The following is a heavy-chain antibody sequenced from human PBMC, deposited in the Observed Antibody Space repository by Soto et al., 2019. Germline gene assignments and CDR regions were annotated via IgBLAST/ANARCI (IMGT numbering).Heavy chain of an antibody. CDR3: ARFGCNGGSCLHVFDV. CDR2: IYSSGYT. CDR1: GGSISSYY. Sequence: QLQLQESGPGLVKPSETLSLTCTVSGGSISSYYWSWIRQPPGKGLEWIGYIYSSGYTNYNPSLTSRVTISVDTAKNQFSLNRNSVTAADTALYYCARFGCNGGSCLHVFDVWGQGTLVTVSS. D-gene: IGHD2-15*01. J-gene: IGHJ4*02. V-gene: IGHV4-59*01.